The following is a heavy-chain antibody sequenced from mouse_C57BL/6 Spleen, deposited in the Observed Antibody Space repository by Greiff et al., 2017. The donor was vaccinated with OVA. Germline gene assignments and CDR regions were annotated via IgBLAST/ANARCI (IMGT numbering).Heavy chain of an antibody. Sequence: VQLKQSGPELVKPGASVKMSCKASGYTFTDYNMHWVKQSHGKSLEWIGYINPNNGGTSYNQKFKGKATLTVNKSSSTAYMELRSLTSEDSAVYYCALAYYSSYYFDYWGQGTTLTVSS. CDR1: GYTFTDYN. CDR3: ALAYYSSYYFDY. D-gene: IGHD2-5*01. V-gene: IGHV1-22*01. J-gene: IGHJ2*01. CDR2: INPNNGGT.